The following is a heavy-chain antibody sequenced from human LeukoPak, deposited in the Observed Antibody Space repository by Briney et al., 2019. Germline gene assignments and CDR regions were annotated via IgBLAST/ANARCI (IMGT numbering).Heavy chain of an antibody. CDR3: ARDEGYYYDSSGYYLFDY. CDR2: IKQDGGEK. J-gene: IGHJ4*02. V-gene: IGHV3-7*01. D-gene: IGHD3-22*01. CDR1: GFTFSSYW. Sequence: GGSLRLSCAASGFTFSSYWMSWVRQAPGKGLEWVANIKQDGGEKYYVDSVKGRFTISRDNAKNSLYLQMNSLRAEDTAVYYCARDEGYYYDSSGYYLFDYWGQGTLVTVSS.